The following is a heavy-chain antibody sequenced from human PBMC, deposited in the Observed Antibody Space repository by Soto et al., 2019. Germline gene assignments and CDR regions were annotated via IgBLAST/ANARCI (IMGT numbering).Heavy chain of an antibody. CDR2: IDKVGTDS. CDR3: AGALFVPGV. J-gene: IGHJ6*03. CDR1: EFTFSGRT. V-gene: IGHV3-74*01. Sequence: EVQLVESGGGLVQPGGSLTLSCAASEFTFSGRTVNWVSQAPGNCLGWVAGIDKVGTDSTYADSVKGRFTSARDTATNTGYLKMTCLRVVDTAVDYCAGALFVPGVLGRGTTVSV. D-gene: IGHD3-16*02.